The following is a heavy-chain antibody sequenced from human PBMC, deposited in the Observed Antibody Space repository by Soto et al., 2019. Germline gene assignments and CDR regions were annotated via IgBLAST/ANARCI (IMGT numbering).Heavy chain of an antibody. J-gene: IGHJ4*02. CDR1: GGSISSSNW. D-gene: IGHD1-7*01. CDR2: IYHSGST. CDR3: AREGWNYARPLDY. V-gene: IGHV4-4*02. Sequence: QVQLQESGPGLVKPSGTLSLTCAVSGGSISSSNWWSWVRKPPGKGLEWIGEIYHSGSTNYNPSLKSRVTRSVDKSKNQFSLKLSSVTAADTAVYYFAREGWNYARPLDYWGQGTLVTVSS.